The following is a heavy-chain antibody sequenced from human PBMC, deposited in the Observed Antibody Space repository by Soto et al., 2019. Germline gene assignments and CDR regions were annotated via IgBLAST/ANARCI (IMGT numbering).Heavy chain of an antibody. CDR3: AREGGSYGGTTFFDY. V-gene: IGHV3-33*01. D-gene: IGHD1-26*01. Sequence: GGSLRLSCAASGFTFSSYGMHWVRQAQGKGLEWVAVIWYDGSNKYYADSVKGRFTISRDNSKNTLYLQMNSLRAEDTAVYFCAREGGSYGGTTFFDYCGQGTLVTVSS. J-gene: IGHJ4*02. CDR2: IWYDGSNK. CDR1: GFTFSSYG.